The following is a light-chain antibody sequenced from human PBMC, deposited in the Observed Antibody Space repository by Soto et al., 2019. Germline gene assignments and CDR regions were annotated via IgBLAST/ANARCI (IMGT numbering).Light chain of an antibody. CDR1: SSNIGAGYD. J-gene: IGLJ2*01. CDR2: GNF. Sequence: QAVVTQPPSVSGAPGQRVTISCTGSSSNIGAGYDVHWYQQLPGTAPKLLIYGNFNRPSGVPDRFSGSKSGTSASLAITGLQAEDEADYYCQTYDSSLRGSSVIFGGGTKLTVL. V-gene: IGLV1-40*01. CDR3: QTYDSSLRGSSVI.